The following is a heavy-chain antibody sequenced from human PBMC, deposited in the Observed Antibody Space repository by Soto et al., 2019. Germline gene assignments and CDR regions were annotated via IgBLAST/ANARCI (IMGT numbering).Heavy chain of an antibody. V-gene: IGHV4-59*01. CDR3: AREVRETMVTLYYYYYYMDV. CDR2: VFYSGST. Sequence: SETLSLTCTVSGGSISSYYWSWIRQPPGKGLEWIGYVFYSGSTNYNPSLKSRVTISVDTSKNQFSLKLSSVTAADTAVYYCAREVRETMVTLYYYYYYMDVWGKGTTVTVSS. J-gene: IGHJ6*03. D-gene: IGHD2-21*02. CDR1: GGSISSYY.